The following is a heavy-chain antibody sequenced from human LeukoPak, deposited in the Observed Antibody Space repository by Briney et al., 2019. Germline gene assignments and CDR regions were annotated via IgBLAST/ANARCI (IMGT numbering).Heavy chain of an antibody. Sequence: SETLSLTCTVSGGSISSSSYYWGWIRQPPGKGLEWIGSIYYSGSTYYNPSLKSRVTISVDTSKNQFSLKLSSVTAADTAVYYCASLRYFSWFDPWGQGTLVTVSS. CDR1: GGSISSSSYY. J-gene: IGHJ5*02. CDR3: ASLRYFSWFDP. V-gene: IGHV4-39*07. D-gene: IGHD3-9*01. CDR2: IYYSGST.